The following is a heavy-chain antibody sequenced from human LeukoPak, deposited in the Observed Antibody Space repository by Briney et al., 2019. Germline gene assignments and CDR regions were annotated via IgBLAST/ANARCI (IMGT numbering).Heavy chain of an antibody. CDR3: ARATRYYNGSGKRNYFDY. Sequence: SETLSLTCTVSGDSITSSSYYWGWIRQPPGKGLEWIGTISHGGSTYYNPSLKSRVTISVDTSKNQFSLKLSSVTAADTAVYYCARATRYYNGSGKRNYFDYWGQGTLVTVSS. J-gene: IGHJ4*02. V-gene: IGHV4-39*07. CDR1: GDSITSSSYY. D-gene: IGHD3-10*01. CDR2: ISHGGST.